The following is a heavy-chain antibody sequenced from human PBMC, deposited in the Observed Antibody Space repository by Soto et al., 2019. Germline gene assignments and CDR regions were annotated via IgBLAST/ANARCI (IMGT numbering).Heavy chain of an antibody. CDR3: ARDPINSYYDFWSGPRGGWFDP. D-gene: IGHD3-3*01. CDR2: INSDGSST. Sequence: XGSLRLSFAASGFTFSSYCMHWVRQAPGKGLVWVSRINSDGSSTSYADSVKGRFTISRDNAKNTLYLQMNSLRAEDTAVYYCARDPINSYYDFWSGPRGGWFDPWGQGTLVTVSS. CDR1: GFTFSSYC. J-gene: IGHJ5*02. V-gene: IGHV3-74*01.